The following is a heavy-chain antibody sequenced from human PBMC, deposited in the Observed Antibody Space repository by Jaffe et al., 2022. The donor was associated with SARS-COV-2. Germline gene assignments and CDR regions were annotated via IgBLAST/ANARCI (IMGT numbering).Heavy chain of an antibody. V-gene: IGHV3-33*01. CDR1: GFTFSSYG. Sequence: QVQLVESGGGVVQPGRSLRLSCAASGFTFSSYGMHWVRQAPGKGLEWVAVIWYDGSNKYYADSVKGRFTISRDNSKNTLYLQMNSLRAEDTAVYYCARVGFSWSSSYLGGWFDPWGQGTLVTVSS. CDR3: ARVGFSWSSSYLGGWFDP. J-gene: IGHJ5*02. D-gene: IGHD6-6*01. CDR2: IWYDGSNK.